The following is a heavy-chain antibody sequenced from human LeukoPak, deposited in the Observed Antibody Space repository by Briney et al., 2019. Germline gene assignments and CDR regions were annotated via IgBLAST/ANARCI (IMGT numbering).Heavy chain of an antibody. Sequence: GGSLRLSCAASGFTFSSYSMNWVRQAPGKGLEWVSSISSSSSSIYYADSVKGRFTISRDNAKNSLYLQMNSLRAEDTAVYYCARGPVAGYDFRSGALQTSYYMDVWGKGTTVTVSS. CDR3: ARGPVAGYDFRSGALQTSYYMDV. D-gene: IGHD3-3*01. CDR2: ISSSSSSI. J-gene: IGHJ6*03. V-gene: IGHV3-21*01. CDR1: GFTFSSYS.